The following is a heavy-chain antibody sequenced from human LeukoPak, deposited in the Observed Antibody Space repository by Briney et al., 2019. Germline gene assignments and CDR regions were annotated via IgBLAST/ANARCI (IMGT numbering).Heavy chain of an antibody. J-gene: IGHJ4*02. D-gene: IGHD3-16*01. V-gene: IGHV4-59*01. CDR2: IDKGGST. CDR1: GGSISNFY. CDR3: AREQGGNEGGGFHFDH. Sequence: SETLSLTCTVSGGSISNFYWSWIRQPPGKGLEWIGYIDKGGSTNFNPSLKSRGTISVDTSKNQYSLKLSSVTAADTAVYYCAREQGGNEGGGFHFDHWGQGTLVTVSS.